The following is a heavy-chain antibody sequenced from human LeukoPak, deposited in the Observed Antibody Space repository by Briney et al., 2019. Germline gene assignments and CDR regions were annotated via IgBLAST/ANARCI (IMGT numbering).Heavy chain of an antibody. J-gene: IGHJ6*03. CDR2: ISFDGSNK. Sequence: PGWSLRLPCAAYGLTFSSYALHWVRQAPGKGLEKVAVISFDGSNKYYAESVKGRFTISRDNSKNTLYLQMNSLRAEDTAVYYCARDGEIAAVGNFSYYYMDVWGKGTTVTVSS. D-gene: IGHD6-13*01. CDR3: ARDGEIAAVGNFSYYYMDV. CDR1: GLTFSSYA. V-gene: IGHV3-30-3*01.